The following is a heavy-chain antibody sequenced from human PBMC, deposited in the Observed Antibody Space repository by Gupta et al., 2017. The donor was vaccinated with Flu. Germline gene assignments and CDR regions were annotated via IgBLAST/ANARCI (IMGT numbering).Heavy chain of an antibody. D-gene: IGHD3-10*01. V-gene: IGHV3-73*01. J-gene: IGHJ6*02. CDR1: GFTFSGSA. CDR2: IRSKDNSDAT. Sequence: EVQLVESGGGLVQPGGSLKLSCAASGFTFSGSAMPWVRQASGKGLGWVGRIRSKDNSDATAYAASVKGRFTISRDDSKNTAYLQMNSLKTEDTAVYYCTRPSITMDYYGMDVWGQGTTVTVSS. CDR3: TRPSITMDYYGMDV.